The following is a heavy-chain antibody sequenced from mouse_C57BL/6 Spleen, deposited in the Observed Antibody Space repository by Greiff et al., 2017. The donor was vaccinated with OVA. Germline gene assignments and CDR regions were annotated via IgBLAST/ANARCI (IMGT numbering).Heavy chain of an antibody. D-gene: IGHD1-1*01. J-gene: IGHJ3*01. Sequence: QVHVKQPGAELVKPGASVKLSCKASGYTFTSYWMHWVKQRPGQGLEWIGMIHPNSGSTNYNEKFKSKATLTVDKSSSTAYMQLSSLTSEDSAVYYCARRGGEDYGRVFAYWGQGTLVSVSA. CDR2: IHPNSGST. V-gene: IGHV1-64*01. CDR1: GYTFTSYW. CDR3: ARRGGEDYGRVFAY.